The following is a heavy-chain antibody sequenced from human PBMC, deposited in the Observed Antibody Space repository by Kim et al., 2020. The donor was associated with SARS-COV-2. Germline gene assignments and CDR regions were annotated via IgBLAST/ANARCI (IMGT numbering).Heavy chain of an antibody. Sequence: GGSLRLFCAASGFTFSSYAMHWVRQAPGKGLEWVAVISYDGSNKYYADSVKGRFTISRDNSKNTLYLQMNSLRAEDTAVYYCARAYSSGWYWGAAVDYWGQGTLVTVSS. CDR2: ISYDGSNK. V-gene: IGHV3-30*04. CDR1: GFTFSSYA. D-gene: IGHD6-19*01. CDR3: ARAYSSGWYWGAAVDY. J-gene: IGHJ4*02.